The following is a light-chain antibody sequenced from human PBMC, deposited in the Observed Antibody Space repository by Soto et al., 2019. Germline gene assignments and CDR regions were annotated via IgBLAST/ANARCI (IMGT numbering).Light chain of an antibody. V-gene: IGKV3-15*01. Sequence: EIVMTQSPATVSVSPGDRVTLSCRASRTVHSNLAWYQQKPGQAPRLLIYRTSTRATGVPARFSGSGSGTEFTLTISSLQSEDFAVYYCQQYNNWPPLFTFGPGTKVDIK. CDR1: RTVHSN. CDR3: QQYNNWPPLFT. J-gene: IGKJ3*01. CDR2: RTS.